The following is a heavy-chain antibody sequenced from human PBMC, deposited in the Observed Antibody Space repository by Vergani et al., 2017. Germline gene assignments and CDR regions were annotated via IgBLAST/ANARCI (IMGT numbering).Heavy chain of an antibody. CDR2: ISSNGGST. CDR3: VKDPHDIAAAGDV. CDR1: GFTFSSYA. V-gene: IGHV3-64D*06. Sequence: VQLVESGGGVVQPGRSLRLSCAASGFTFSSYAMHWVRQAPGKGLEYVSAISSNGGSTYYADSVKGRFTISRDNSKNTLYLQMSSLRAEDTAVYYCVKDPHDIAAAGDVWGKGTTVTVSS. J-gene: IGHJ6*04. D-gene: IGHD6-13*01.